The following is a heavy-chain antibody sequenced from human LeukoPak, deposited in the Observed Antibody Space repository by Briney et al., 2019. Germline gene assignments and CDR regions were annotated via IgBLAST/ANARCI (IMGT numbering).Heavy chain of an antibody. D-gene: IGHD2-15*01. Sequence: SETLSLTCAVSGFSISRAFHWGWIRQSPGKGLECLGTILHTGTTYYNPSLKSRLTISLDTSKNHFSLNLSSLTAADTAVYYCARAGPFCSGGSCYFDSWGQGTLVTVSS. CDR3: ARAGPFCSGGSCYFDS. CDR1: GFSISRAFH. J-gene: IGHJ4*02. CDR2: ILHTGTT. V-gene: IGHV4-38-2*01.